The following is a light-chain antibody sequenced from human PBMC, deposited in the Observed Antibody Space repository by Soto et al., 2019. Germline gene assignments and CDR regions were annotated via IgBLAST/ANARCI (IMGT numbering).Light chain of an antibody. J-gene: IGKJ1*01. CDR3: MQGTHWPWT. V-gene: IGKV2-30*01. CDR2: KVS. Sequence: DVVMTQSPLSLSVTLGQPASISCRSSQSPLYRDGNTYLSWFHQRPGQSPRRLIYKVSNRDSGVPDRFSGSGSGTDFTLKISRVEVEDVGVYYCMQGTHWPWTFGQGTKVEIK. CDR1: QSPLYRDGNTY.